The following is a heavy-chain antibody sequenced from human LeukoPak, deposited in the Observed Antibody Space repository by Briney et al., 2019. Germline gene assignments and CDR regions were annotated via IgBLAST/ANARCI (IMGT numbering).Heavy chain of an antibody. CDR1: GGSISSGDYY. CDR3: ARTWFGELLSFDY. D-gene: IGHD3-10*01. J-gene: IGHJ4*02. V-gene: IGHV4-39*07. CDR2: MYHSGST. Sequence: SETLSLTCTVSGGSISSGDYYWSWIRQPPGKGLEWIASMYHSGSTYYNPSLKSRVTISVDTSNNQFSLKLSSVTAADTAVYYCARTWFGELLSFDYWGQGTLVTVSS.